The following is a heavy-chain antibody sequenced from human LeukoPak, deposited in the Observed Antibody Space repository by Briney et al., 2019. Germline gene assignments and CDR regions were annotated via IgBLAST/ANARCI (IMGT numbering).Heavy chain of an antibody. CDR2: ISSGGST. J-gene: IGHJ1*01. Sequence: GGSLRLSCAASGFTYSNYGMHWVRQAPGKGLEWVSVISSGGSTNYADSVKGRFTISRDNSKNTLNLQMNSLRAEDTAVYYCARDSMIVGWYFQHWGQGTLVTVSS. CDR1: GFTYSNYG. D-gene: IGHD3-22*01. V-gene: IGHV3-66*01. CDR3: ARDSMIVGWYFQH.